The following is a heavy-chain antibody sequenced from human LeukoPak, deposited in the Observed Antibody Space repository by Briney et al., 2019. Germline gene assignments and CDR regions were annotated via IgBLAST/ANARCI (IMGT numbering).Heavy chain of an antibody. D-gene: IGHD6-19*01. CDR3: ARGGRRWLAKGYYY. CDR2: INHSGST. V-gene: IGHV4-34*01. J-gene: IGHJ4*02. Sequence: SETLSLTCAAYGGSFNGDYWTWIRQPPGRGLEWIGEINHSGSTNYNPSLKSRVTISADTSKNQFSLNLSSVTAADTAVYYCARGGRRWLAKGYYYWGQGTLVTVPS. CDR1: GGSFNGDY.